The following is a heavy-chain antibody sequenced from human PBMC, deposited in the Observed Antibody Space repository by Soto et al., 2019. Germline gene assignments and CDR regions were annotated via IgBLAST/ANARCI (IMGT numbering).Heavy chain of an antibody. CDR3: ATQSYSNSGAYYYYAMDV. CDR1: GVSVISGGHY. V-gene: IGHV4-31*03. D-gene: IGHD4-4*01. Sequence: PSETLSLTCSVSGVSVISGGHYWNWIRQFPGKGLEWIGYIYHSGGGYYNPSLKSRASMSVDTSKNQFSLKLSSVTAADTAVYFCATQSYSNSGAYYYYAMDVWGQGTTVTVSS. J-gene: IGHJ6*02. CDR2: IYHSGGG.